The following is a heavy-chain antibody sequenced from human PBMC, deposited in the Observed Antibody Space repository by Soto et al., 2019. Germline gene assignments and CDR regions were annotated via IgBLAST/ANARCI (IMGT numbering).Heavy chain of an antibody. CDR1: GFTFSSYG. CDR2: ISYDGSNK. D-gene: IGHD3-3*01. V-gene: IGHV3-30*18. Sequence: GGSLRLSCAASGFTFSSYGMHWVRQAPGKGLEWVAVISYDGSNKYYADSVKGRFTISRDNSKNTLYLQMNSLRAEDTAVYYCAKDSEELHYDFWSGYFGWFDPWGQGTLVTVSS. CDR3: AKDSEELHYDFWSGYFGWFDP. J-gene: IGHJ5*02.